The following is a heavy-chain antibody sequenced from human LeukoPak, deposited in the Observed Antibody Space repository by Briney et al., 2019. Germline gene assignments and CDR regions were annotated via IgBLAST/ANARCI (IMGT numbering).Heavy chain of an antibody. CDR3: AHRSLGYFDY. CDR1: GFSLRTREEA. CDR2: IYWHEEI. J-gene: IGHJ4*02. Sequence: SGPTLLKPTPTLTLTCTFSGFSLRTREEAVGWIRQPPGKALEWLSLIYWHEEIHYSPSLKSRLTITKDTAKTQVVLTVTNMDPVDTATYYCAHRSLGYFDYWGQGTLVTVSS. D-gene: IGHD7-27*01. V-gene: IGHV2-5*01.